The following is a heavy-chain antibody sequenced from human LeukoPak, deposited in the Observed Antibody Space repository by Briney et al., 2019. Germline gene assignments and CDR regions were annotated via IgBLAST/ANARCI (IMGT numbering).Heavy chain of an antibody. J-gene: IGHJ4*02. D-gene: IGHD5-24*01. V-gene: IGHV3-23*01. CDR2: ISGSGGTT. CDR1: GFTFTSYA. Sequence: PGGSLRLSCAASGFTFTSYAMSWVRQAPGKGLEWVSTISGSGGTTYYADSVKGRFTISRDNSKNTLYLQMNSLRDEDTDVYYCAKAERFXXTKTPDYWGQXTLVTVS. CDR3: AKAERFXXTKTPDY.